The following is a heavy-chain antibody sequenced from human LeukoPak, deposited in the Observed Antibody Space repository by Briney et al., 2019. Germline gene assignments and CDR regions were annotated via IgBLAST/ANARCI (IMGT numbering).Heavy chain of an antibody. V-gene: IGHV4-34*01. J-gene: IGHJ4*02. CDR1: GGSFSSYY. CDR2: INHSGST. CDR3: ARGYYYDSSGHLDY. D-gene: IGHD3-22*01. Sequence: SETLSLTCAVYGGSFSSYYWSWIRQPPGKGLEWIGEINHSGSTNYNPSLKSRVTISVDTSKNQFSLKLSSVTAADTAVYYCARGYYYDSSGHLDYWGQGTLVTVSS.